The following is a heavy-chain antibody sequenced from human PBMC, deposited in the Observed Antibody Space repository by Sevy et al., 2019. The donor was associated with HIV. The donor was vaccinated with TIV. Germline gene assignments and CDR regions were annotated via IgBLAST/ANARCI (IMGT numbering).Heavy chain of an antibody. J-gene: IGHJ6*02. Sequence: ASVKVSCKASGYIFTDYYIHWVRQAPGQGLEWMAWINSDSGATNYAQRFQGEVTVTRDTSLSTAYLELTNLKSNDTAIYYCARLTTQPTSDLYGLDVWGQGTTVTVSS. CDR1: GYIFTDYY. V-gene: IGHV1-2*02. CDR3: ARLTTQPTSDLYGLDV. D-gene: IGHD4-17*01. CDR2: INSDSGAT.